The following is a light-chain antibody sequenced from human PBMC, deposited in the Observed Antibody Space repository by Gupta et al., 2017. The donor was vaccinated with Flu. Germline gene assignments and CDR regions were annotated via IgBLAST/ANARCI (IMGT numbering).Light chain of an antibody. CDR1: SSSIGSNT. J-gene: IGLJ1*01. CDR2: SSN. V-gene: IGLV1-44*01. CDR3: AAWDDRLDGYV. Sequence: QSVLTPPPSPSGTPGPRVSISCSGSSSSIGSNTVNWYQQVPGTTPKLLIYSSNQRPSGVPDRFSGSKSGTSASLAISGLQFDDEAYYYCAAWDDRLDGYVFGPGTEVTVL.